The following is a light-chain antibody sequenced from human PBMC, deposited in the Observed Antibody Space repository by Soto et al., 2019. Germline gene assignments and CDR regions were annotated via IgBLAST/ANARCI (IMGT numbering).Light chain of an antibody. V-gene: IGKV1-39*01. Sequence: DIQMTQSPSSLSASVGDRVTIAGRASQTVSKFVNWYQQKPGKVPTLLIFTTSTLHSGVPSRFSGSGSGTEFTLTINGLQPEDFATYYCQQTYTLPRTFAQGTKV. CDR3: QQTYTLPRT. CDR1: QTVSKF. J-gene: IGKJ1*01. CDR2: TTS.